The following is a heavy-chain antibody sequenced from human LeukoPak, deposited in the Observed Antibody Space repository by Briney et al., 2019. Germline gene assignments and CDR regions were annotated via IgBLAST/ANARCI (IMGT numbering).Heavy chain of an antibody. CDR3: AKDDYYDTSGYRD. J-gene: IGHJ4*02. V-gene: IGHV3-23*01. D-gene: IGHD3-22*01. CDR2: ISGSGDST. Sequence: GGSLRLSCAASGFTFSYYAMSWVRQAPGKGLEWVSAISGSGDSTYYADSVKGRFTISRDNSKNTLYLQMNSLRAEDTAVYYCAKDDYYDTSGYRDWGQGTLVTVSS. CDR1: GFTFSYYA.